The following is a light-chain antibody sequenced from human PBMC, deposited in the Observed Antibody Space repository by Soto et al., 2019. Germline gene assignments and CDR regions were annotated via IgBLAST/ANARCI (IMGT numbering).Light chain of an antibody. CDR2: RAS. CDR3: QQYGSSPWT. Sequence: EVVLTQSPGTRSLSPGERASLSCRASQSVSSSHLAWYQQKPGQAPRLLIYRASSRASGIPDRLSGSGSGTDFTLTFSRLEPEDFAVYYCQQYGSSPWTFGQGTKVEIK. V-gene: IGKV3-20*01. CDR1: QSVSSSH. J-gene: IGKJ1*01.